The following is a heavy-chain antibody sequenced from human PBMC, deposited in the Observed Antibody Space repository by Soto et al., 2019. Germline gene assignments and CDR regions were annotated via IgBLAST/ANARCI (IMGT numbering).Heavy chain of an antibody. V-gene: IGHV2-26*01. Sequence: SGPTLVNPTETLTLTCTVSGFSLSNARMGVSWIRQPPGKALEWLAHIFSNDEKSYSTSLKSRLTISKDTSKSQVVLTMTNMDPVDTATYYCARSYYDFWSGYYIYYYSGMDVWGQGTTVTVSS. D-gene: IGHD3-3*01. J-gene: IGHJ6*02. CDR2: IFSNDEK. CDR3: ARSYYDFWSGYYIYYYSGMDV. CDR1: GFSLSNARMG.